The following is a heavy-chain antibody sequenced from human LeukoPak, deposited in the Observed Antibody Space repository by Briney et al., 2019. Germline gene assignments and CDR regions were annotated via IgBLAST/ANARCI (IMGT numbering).Heavy chain of an antibody. D-gene: IGHD5-12*01. V-gene: IGHV1-2*06. CDR2: INPNSGGT. CDR1: GYTFTGYY. Sequence: GASVKVSCMASGYTFTGYYMHWVRQAPGQGLEWMGRINPNSGGTNYAQKFQGRVTMTRDTSISTAYMELSRLRSDDTAVYYCARARGYSGYDYNYYYYMDVWGKGTTVTVSS. J-gene: IGHJ6*03. CDR3: ARARGYSGYDYNYYYYMDV.